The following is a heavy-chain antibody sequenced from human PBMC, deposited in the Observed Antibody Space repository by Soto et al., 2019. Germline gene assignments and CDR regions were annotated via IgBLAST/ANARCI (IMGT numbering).Heavy chain of an antibody. CDR2: IYYIGSP. CDR3: APLTMVRGVHP. J-gene: IGHJ5*02. CDR1: GGSISSGGYY. Sequence: QVQLQESGPGLVKPSQTLSLTCTVSGGSISSGGYYWSWIRQHPGKGLEWIGYIYYIGSPYYNPYLESRVTISVGPSKNQSSLKLSSVTAADTAVYYCAPLTMVRGVHPCGQGTLVTVTS. V-gene: IGHV4-31*03. D-gene: IGHD3-10*01.